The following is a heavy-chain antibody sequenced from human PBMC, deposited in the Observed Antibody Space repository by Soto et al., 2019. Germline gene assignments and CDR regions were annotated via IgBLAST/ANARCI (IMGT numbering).Heavy chain of an antibody. Sequence: EVQLVESGGGLVKPGGSLRLSCAASGFTFSSYSMNWVRQAPGKGLEWVSSISSSSSYIYYADSVKGRFTISRDNAKNSLDLQMNSLRAEDTAVYYCARDEGDIFVSAFDIWGQGTMVTVSS. CDR2: ISSSSSYI. J-gene: IGHJ3*02. D-gene: IGHD3-3*02. CDR1: GFTFSSYS. CDR3: ARDEGDIFVSAFDI. V-gene: IGHV3-21*01.